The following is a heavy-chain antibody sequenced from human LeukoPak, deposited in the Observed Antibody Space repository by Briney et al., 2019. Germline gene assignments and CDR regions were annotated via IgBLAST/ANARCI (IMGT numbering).Heavy chain of an antibody. J-gene: IGHJ6*02. D-gene: IGHD4-17*01. CDR3: VKGGHKLDIQTTHYYYGLDV. Sequence: TGGSLRLSCAASGFTFSSYAMSWVRQAPGKGLEWVSAISGSGGSTHYADSVKGRFTISRDDAKNTMYLQMNSLRGEDTAVYYCVKGGHKLDIQTTHYYYGLDVWGQGTTVAVSS. CDR1: GFTFSSYA. V-gene: IGHV3-23*01. CDR2: ISGSGGST.